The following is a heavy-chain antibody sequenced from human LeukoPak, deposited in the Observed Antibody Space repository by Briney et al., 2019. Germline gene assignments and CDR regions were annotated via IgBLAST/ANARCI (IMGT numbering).Heavy chain of an antibody. V-gene: IGHV4-31*03. CDR2: ISSSGNT. J-gene: IGHJ3*02. CDR3: ARNVLVTSSPDAFDI. D-gene: IGHD2-21*02. Sequence: SETLTLTCTVSGDSISSAGYSWTWIRQPPGKGLQWIGYISSSGNTFYSPSLKSRVSISLAASKNKFSLKLTSVTAADTATYFFARNVLVTSSPDAFDIWGQGTMVTVSS. CDR1: GDSISSAGYS.